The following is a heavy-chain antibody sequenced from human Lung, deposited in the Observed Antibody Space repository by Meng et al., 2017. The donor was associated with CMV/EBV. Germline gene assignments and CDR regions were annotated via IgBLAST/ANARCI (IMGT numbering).Heavy chain of an antibody. CDR2: IIPLYATA. Sequence: SVKVSCKASGGTFSNYAVSWVRQAPGEGLEWMGGIIPLYATANYAQRFQGRVTITTDESTSTAYMEVSSLRSEDTAVYYCARASYYGSGSYYHFDSWGQGTPVTGSS. J-gene: IGHJ4*02. D-gene: IGHD3-10*01. CDR3: ARASYYGSGSYYHFDS. V-gene: IGHV1-69*05. CDR1: GGTFSNYA.